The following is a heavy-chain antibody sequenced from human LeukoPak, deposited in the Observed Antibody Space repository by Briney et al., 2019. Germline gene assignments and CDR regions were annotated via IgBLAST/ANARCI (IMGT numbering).Heavy chain of an antibody. CDR3: ARGGYDFWSGYWAYHCGMDV. Sequence: GGSLRLSCAASGFTFSSYWMHWVRQAPGKGLVWVSRINSDGSSTSYADSVKGRFTISRDNAKNTLYLQMNSLRAEDTAVYYCARGGYDFWSGYWAYHCGMDVWGQGTTVTVSS. V-gene: IGHV3-74*01. CDR1: GFTFSSYW. D-gene: IGHD3-3*01. J-gene: IGHJ6*02. CDR2: INSDGSST.